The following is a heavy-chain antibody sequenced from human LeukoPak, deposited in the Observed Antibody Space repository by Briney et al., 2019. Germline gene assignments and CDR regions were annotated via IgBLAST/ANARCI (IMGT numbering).Heavy chain of an antibody. D-gene: IGHD3-10*01. Sequence: HPGGSLRLSCAASGFTFSSYAMSWVRQAPGKGLEWVSGVRGSGGTTYYADSVKGRLTISRDNSKNTLYLQMNSLRAADTAIYYCAKDRPGFDGGINAFDLWGQGTMVTVSS. CDR1: GFTFSSYA. CDR3: AKDRPGFDGGINAFDL. V-gene: IGHV3-23*01. CDR2: VRGSGGTT. J-gene: IGHJ3*01.